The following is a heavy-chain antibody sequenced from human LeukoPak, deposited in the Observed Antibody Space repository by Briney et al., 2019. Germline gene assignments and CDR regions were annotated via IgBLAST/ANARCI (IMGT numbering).Heavy chain of an antibody. J-gene: IGHJ4*02. D-gene: IGHD3-10*01. CDR3: AIGGTYGSGS. CDR1: GFPFANTW. Sequence: GGSLRLTCAASGFPFANTWMHWVRQAPGKGLVGVSLINNDGSARSYADSVQGRFTISRDNAKNTVYLQMNSLRAEDTAVYYCAIGGTYGSGSWGQGTLVTVSS. CDR2: INNDGSAR. V-gene: IGHV3-74*01.